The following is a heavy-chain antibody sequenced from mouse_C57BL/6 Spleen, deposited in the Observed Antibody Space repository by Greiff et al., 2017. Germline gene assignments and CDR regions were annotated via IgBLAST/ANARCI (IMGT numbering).Heavy chain of an antibody. Sequence: QVQLQQPGAELVKPGASVKLSCKASGYTFTSYWMQWVKQRPGQGLEWIGEIDPSDSYTNYNQKFKGKATLTVDTSSSTAYMQLSSLTSEDSAVYYCARLDSNYFDSWGQGTTLTVSS. CDR2: IDPSDSYT. CDR3: ARLDSNYFDS. V-gene: IGHV1-50*01. CDR1: GYTFTSYW. J-gene: IGHJ2*01. D-gene: IGHD2-5*01.